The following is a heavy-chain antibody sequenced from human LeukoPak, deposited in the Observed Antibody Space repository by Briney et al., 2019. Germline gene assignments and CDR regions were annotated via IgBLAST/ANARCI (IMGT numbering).Heavy chain of an antibody. V-gene: IGHV3-30*03. CDR2: ISYDGSNK. CDR3: ARRSYSRYYFDY. Sequence: GGSLRLSCAASGFTFSSYWMSWVRQAPGKGLEWVAVISYDGSNKYYADSVKGRFTISRDNSKNTLYLQMNSLRAEDTAVYYCARRSYSRYYFDYWGQGTLVTVSS. CDR1: GFTFSSYW. D-gene: IGHD2-21*01. J-gene: IGHJ4*02.